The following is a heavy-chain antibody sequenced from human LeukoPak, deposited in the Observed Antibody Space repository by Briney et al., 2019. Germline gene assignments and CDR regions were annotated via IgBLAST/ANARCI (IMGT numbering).Heavy chain of an antibody. D-gene: IGHD3-3*01. J-gene: IGHJ5*02. CDR3: AREVGIFGVLNHCFDP. CDR1: GGSISSSSYY. V-gene: IGHV4-39*07. CDR2: IYYSGST. Sequence: PSETLSLTCTVSGGSISSSSYYWGWIRQPPGKGLEWIGSIYYSGSTYYNPSLKSRVTISVDTSKNQFSLKLSSVTAADTAVYYCAREVGIFGVLNHCFDPWGQGTLVTVSS.